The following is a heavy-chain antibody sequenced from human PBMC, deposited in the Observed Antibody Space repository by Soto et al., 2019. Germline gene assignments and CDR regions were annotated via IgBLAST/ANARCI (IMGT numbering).Heavy chain of an antibody. Sequence: RQPPGKGLEWIGEINHSGSTNYNPSLKSRVTISVDTSKNQFSLKLSSVTAADTAVYYCARGRTYYDFWSGYPLHFDYWGQGTLVTVSS. V-gene: IGHV4-34*01. D-gene: IGHD3-3*01. CDR3: ARGRTYYDFWSGYPLHFDY. CDR2: INHSGST. J-gene: IGHJ4*02.